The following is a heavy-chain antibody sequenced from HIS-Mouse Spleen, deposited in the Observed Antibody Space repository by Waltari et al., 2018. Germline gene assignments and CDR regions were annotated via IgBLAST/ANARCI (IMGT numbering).Heavy chain of an antibody. CDR1: GGSISISSYY. CDR3: AREIPYSSSWYDWYFDL. V-gene: IGHV4-39*07. D-gene: IGHD6-13*01. CDR2: IYYSGST. J-gene: IGHJ2*01. Sequence: QLQLQESGPGLVKPSETLSLTCTVAGGSISISSYYWGGIRQPPGKGLEWIGRIYYSGSTYYNPSLKSRVTISVDTSKNQFSLKLSSVTAADTAVYYCAREIPYSSSWYDWYFDLWGRGTLVTVSS.